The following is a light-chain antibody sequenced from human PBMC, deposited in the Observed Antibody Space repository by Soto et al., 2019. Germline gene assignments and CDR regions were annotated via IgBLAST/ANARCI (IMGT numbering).Light chain of an antibody. V-gene: IGLV1-51*01. J-gene: IGLJ1*01. CDR1: SSNIGNNY. Sequence: QSVLTQPPSVSAPPGQKVTISCSGSSSNIGNNYVSWYRQLPGTAPTFLIYDNNKRPSGTPDRFSGSKSGSSATLDITGLQTGDEADYYCGTWDSSLNTVVFGTGTKLTVL. CDR2: DNN. CDR3: GTWDSSLNTVV.